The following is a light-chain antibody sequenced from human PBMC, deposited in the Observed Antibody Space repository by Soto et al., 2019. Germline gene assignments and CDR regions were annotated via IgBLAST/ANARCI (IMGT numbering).Light chain of an antibody. CDR3: QQRSNWIT. Sequence: EIVLTQSPGTLSLSPGERATLSCRASQSVSSSSLAWYQHKLGQAPRLLIHGASSRATGIPDRFSGSGSGTDFTLTISRLEPEDFAIYYCQQRSNWITFGQGTRLEIK. J-gene: IGKJ5*01. CDR1: QSVSSSS. CDR2: GAS. V-gene: IGKV3D-20*02.